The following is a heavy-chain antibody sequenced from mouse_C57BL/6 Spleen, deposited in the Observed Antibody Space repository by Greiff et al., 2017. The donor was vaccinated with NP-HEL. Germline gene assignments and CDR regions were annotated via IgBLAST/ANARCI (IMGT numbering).Heavy chain of an antibody. CDR1: GYSITSGYY. CDR2: ISYDGSN. J-gene: IGHJ4*01. CDR3: ARGENWSPAMDY. V-gene: IGHV3-6*01. D-gene: IGHD4-1*01. Sequence: EVHLVESGPGLVKPSQSLSLTCSVTGYSITSGYYWNWIRQFPGNKLEWMGYISYDGSNNYNPSLQNRISITRDTSKNQFFLKLNSVTTEDTATYYCARGENWSPAMDYWGQGTSVTVSS.